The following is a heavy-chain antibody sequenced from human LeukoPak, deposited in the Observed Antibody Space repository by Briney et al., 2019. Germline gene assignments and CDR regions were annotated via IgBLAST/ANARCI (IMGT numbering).Heavy chain of an antibody. D-gene: IGHD3-16*01. Sequence: PSETLSLTCTVSGGSISSYYWSWIRQPPGKGLEWIGYIYYSGSTNYNPSLKSRVTISVDTSKNQFSLKLSSVTAADTAVYYCARHLGRFPYYYGMDVWGQGATVTVSS. CDR3: ARHLGRFPYYYGMDV. CDR1: GGSISSYY. J-gene: IGHJ6*02. V-gene: IGHV4-59*08. CDR2: IYYSGST.